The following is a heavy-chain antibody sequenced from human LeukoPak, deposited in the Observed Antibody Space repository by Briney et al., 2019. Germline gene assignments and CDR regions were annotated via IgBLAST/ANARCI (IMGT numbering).Heavy chain of an antibody. J-gene: IGHJ4*02. CDR2: IYSGGST. Sequence: TGGSLRLSCAASGFTVSSNYMSWVRQAPGKGLEWVSVIYSGGSTYYADSVKGRFTISRDNSKNTLYLQMNSLRAEDTAVYYCAKARPQYSGYDFWGQGTLVTVSS. CDR3: AKARPQYSGYDF. CDR1: GFTVSSNY. D-gene: IGHD5-12*01. V-gene: IGHV3-66*01.